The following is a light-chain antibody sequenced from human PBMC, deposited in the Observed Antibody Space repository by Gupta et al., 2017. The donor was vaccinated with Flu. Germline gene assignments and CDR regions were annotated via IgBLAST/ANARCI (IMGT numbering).Light chain of an antibody. V-gene: IGLV6-57*01. CDR1: SGSIASNY. CDR3: QSYDSSNVV. Sequence: NFMLTQPHSVSESPGKTVTTSCTLSSGSIASNYVQWYQQRPGSSPTTVIYEDNQRPSGVPDRFSGSIDSSSNSASLTLSGLKTEDEADYYCQSYDSSNVVFGGGTKLTVL. CDR2: EDN. J-gene: IGLJ2*01.